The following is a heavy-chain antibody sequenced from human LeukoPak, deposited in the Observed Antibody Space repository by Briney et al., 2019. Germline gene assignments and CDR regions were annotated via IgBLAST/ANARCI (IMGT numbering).Heavy chain of an antibody. D-gene: IGHD3-16*01. CDR2: IYPGDSDT. V-gene: IGHV5-51*01. Sequence: GESLKISCQGSGYSFTNYWIAWVRQMPGKGLEWMGIIYPGDSDTRVSPSFRGRVTMSADKSVSTAHLQLNNLKASDTAMYCCARARQSGSYAGFAHWGPGTLVTVSS. J-gene: IGHJ4*02. CDR3: ARARQSGSYAGFAH. CDR1: GYSFTNYW.